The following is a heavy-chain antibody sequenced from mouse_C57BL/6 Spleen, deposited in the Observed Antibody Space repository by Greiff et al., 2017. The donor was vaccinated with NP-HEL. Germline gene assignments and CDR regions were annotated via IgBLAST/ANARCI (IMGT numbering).Heavy chain of an antibody. V-gene: IGHV1-54*01. Sequence: VQLQQSGAELVRPGTSVKVSCKASGYAFTNYLIEWVKQRPGQGLEWIGVINPGSGGTNYNEKFKGKATLTADKSSSTAYMQLSSLTSEDSAVYFCAREDGDAMDYWGQGPSVTVSS. D-gene: IGHD1-1*02. CDR2: INPGSGGT. CDR1: GYAFTNYL. J-gene: IGHJ4*01. CDR3: AREDGDAMDY.